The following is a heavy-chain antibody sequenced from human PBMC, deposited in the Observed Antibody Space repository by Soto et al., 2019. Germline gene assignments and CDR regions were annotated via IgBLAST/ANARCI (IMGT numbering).Heavy chain of an antibody. D-gene: IGHD3-22*01. V-gene: IGHV1-18*01. Sequence: ASVKVSCKASGYTFTSYGISWVRQAPGQGLEWMGWISAYNGNTNYAQKLQGRVTMTTDTSTSTAYMELRSLRSDDTAVYYCARDLFESDYYDSSGYPYYFDYWGQGTLVTVSS. CDR2: ISAYNGNT. CDR1: GYTFTSYG. CDR3: ARDLFESDYYDSSGYPYYFDY. J-gene: IGHJ4*02.